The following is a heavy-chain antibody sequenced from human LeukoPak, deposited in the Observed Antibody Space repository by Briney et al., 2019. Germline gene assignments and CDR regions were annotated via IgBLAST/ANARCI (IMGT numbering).Heavy chain of an antibody. CDR1: GFTFSTYW. CDR3: ARVGRGRELYYYDSSGSPLGAFDI. V-gene: IGHV3-7*01. CDR2: IKQDGSEK. D-gene: IGHD3-22*01. J-gene: IGHJ3*02. Sequence: GGSLRLSCAASGFTFSTYWMTWVRQAPGKGLEWVANIKQDGSEKYYVDSAKGRFTISRDNAKNSLYLQMNSLRAEDTAVYYCARVGRGRELYYYDSSGSPLGAFDIWGQGTMVTVSS.